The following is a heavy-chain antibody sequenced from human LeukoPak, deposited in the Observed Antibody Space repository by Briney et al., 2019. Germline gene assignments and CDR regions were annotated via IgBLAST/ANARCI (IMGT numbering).Heavy chain of an antibody. Sequence: SETLSLTCTVSGDSISSNSYYWGWIRQPPGKGLVWIGNIYYSGSTYYNPSLKSRVTISVDTSKNQFSLKLSSVTAADTAVDYCARAKGRVSIFGVVISPLDYWGQGTLVTVSS. D-gene: IGHD3-3*01. J-gene: IGHJ4*02. CDR3: ARAKGRVSIFGVVISPLDY. V-gene: IGHV4-39*01. CDR2: IYYSGST. CDR1: GDSISSNSYY.